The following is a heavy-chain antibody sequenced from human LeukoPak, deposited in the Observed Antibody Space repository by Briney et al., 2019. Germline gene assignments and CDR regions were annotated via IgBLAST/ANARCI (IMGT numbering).Heavy chain of an antibody. J-gene: IGHJ4*02. V-gene: IGHV4-39*01. CDR2: INHSGST. CDR3: ARQGRVGARNQGFDY. D-gene: IGHD1-26*01. Sequence: PSETLSLTCTVSGGSISSSSYYWGWIRQPPGKGLEWIGEINHSGSTNYNPSLKSRVTISRDTSGNQLSLKLTSVTAADTAVYYCARQGRVGARNQGFDYWGQGILVTVSS. CDR1: GGSISSSSYY.